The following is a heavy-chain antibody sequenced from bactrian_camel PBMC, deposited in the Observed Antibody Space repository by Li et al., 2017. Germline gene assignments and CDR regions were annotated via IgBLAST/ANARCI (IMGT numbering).Heavy chain of an antibody. J-gene: IGHJ4*01. D-gene: IGHD1*01. CDR2: IEGFTTT. V-gene: IGHV3S53*01. CDR3: AAKERCLEDYTI. Sequence: HVQLVESGGGSVQAGGSLRLYCTASEYRHCMGWFRQSPGKEREGAATIEGFTTTTYADSVKGRFTISRDAANIVLQMSSLKPEDTAMYYCAAKERCLEDYTIWGQGTQVTVS. CDR1: EYRHC.